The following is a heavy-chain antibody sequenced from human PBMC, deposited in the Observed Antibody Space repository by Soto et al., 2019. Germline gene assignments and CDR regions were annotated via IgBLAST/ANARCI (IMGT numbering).Heavy chain of an antibody. V-gene: IGHV2-5*02. CDR1: GLSLSTSGVG. J-gene: IGHJ4*02. Sequence: QITLKESGPTLVKPTQTLTLTCTFSGLSLSTSGVGVGCIRQPPGKALEWLALIYWDDDKRYTPSLRSRLTITKDTSKNQVVLTMTNMDPVDTATYYCALSEGACTNGVCYFDYWGQGTLVTGSS. CDR3: ALSEGACTNGVCYFDY. D-gene: IGHD2-8*01. CDR2: IYWDDDK.